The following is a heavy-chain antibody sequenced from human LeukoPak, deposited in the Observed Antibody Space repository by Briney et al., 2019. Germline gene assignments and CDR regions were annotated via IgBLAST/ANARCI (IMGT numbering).Heavy chain of an antibody. CDR2: ISLSGNYT. CDR1: GFTFSYYY. D-gene: IGHD1-26*01. V-gene: IGHV3-11*03. Sequence: GGSLRLSCAASGFTFSYYYMSWIRQAPGKGLEWVSYISLSGNYTKYADSVKGRFTISRDNAKNSLFLQMNSLRAEDTDVYFCARCGPPKNYYYYGMDVWGQGTTVTVS. J-gene: IGHJ6*02. CDR3: ARCGPPKNYYYYGMDV.